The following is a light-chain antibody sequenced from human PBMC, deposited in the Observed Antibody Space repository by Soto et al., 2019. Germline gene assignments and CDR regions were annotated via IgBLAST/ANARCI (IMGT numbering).Light chain of an antibody. V-gene: IGKV3-11*01. CDR2: DAS. CDR1: QSVGRN. J-gene: IGKJ5*01. Sequence: EIVMTQSPGSRSLSPGEVGTLSFRASQSVGRNLAWYQHKPGQAPRLLIYDASNRATGIPARFSGSGSGTDFTLTISSLEPEDFAVYYCQQRSNWPTITFGQGTRLEIK. CDR3: QQRSNWPTIT.